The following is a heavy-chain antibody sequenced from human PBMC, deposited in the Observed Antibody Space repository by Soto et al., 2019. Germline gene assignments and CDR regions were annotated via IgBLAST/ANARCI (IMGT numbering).Heavy chain of an antibody. CDR3: ARDSLGGSYSKVSDAFDI. J-gene: IGHJ3*02. CDR2: IIPIFGTA. V-gene: IGHV1-69*13. Sequence: SVKVSCKASGGTFSSYAISWVRQAPGQGLEWMGGIIPIFGTANYAQKFQGRVTITADESTSTAYMELSSLRSEDTAVYYCARDSLGGSYSKVSDAFDIWGQGTMVTVSS. D-gene: IGHD1-26*01. CDR1: GGTFSSYA.